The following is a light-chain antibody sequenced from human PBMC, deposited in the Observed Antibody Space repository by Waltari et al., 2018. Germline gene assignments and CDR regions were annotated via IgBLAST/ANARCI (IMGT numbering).Light chain of an antibody. CDR1: RSNIGRNS. CDR3: AAWDDSLNGVI. V-gene: IGLV1-44*01. Sequence: QSVLTQPPSAYGTPGPRVTISCSGSRSNIGRNSINWYQPLPGTAPRLLIYSNTQRPSGVPDRFSGSKSGTSASLAISGLQSEDEADYYCAAWDDSLNGVIFGGGTKLTVL. CDR2: SNT. J-gene: IGLJ2*01.